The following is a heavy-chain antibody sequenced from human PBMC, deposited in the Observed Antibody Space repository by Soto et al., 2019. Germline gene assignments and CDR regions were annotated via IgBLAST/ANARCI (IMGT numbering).Heavy chain of an antibody. D-gene: IGHD4-4*01. CDR2: ISSSGSTI. CDR1: GFTFSSYE. CDR3: ARVEMTTVTCRGGMDV. V-gene: IGHV3-48*03. J-gene: IGHJ6*02. Sequence: GGSLRLSCAASGFTFSSYEMNWVRQAPGKGLEWVSYISSSGSTIYSADSVKGRFTISRDNAKNSLYLQMNSLRAEDTAVYDCARVEMTTVTCRGGMDVWGQGTTVTVSS.